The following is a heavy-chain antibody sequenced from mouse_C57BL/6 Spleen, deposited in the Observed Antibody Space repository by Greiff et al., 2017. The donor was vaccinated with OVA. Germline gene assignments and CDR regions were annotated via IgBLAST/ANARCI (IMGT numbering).Heavy chain of an antibody. Sequence: LLESGPELVKPGASVKISCKASGYAFSSSWMNWVKQRPGKGLEWIGRIYPGDGDTNYNGKFKGKATLTADKSSSTAYMQLSSLTSEDSAVYFCASPSQTAQATHYYAMDYWGQGTSVTVSS. D-gene: IGHD3-2*02. CDR2: IYPGDGDT. J-gene: IGHJ4*01. CDR1: GYAFSSSW. CDR3: ASPSQTAQATHYYAMDY. V-gene: IGHV1-82*01.